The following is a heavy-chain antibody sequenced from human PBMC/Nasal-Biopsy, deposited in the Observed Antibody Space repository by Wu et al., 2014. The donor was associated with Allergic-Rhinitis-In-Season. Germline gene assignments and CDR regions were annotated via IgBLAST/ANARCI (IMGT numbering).Heavy chain of an antibody. V-gene: IGHV4-4*07. D-gene: IGHD2-15*01. Sequence: TLSLTCTVPGGSFSSYHCSWIRQPAGKGLEWIGRIYASGSTNYNPSLQSRVTLSLDTSKNQFSLNLNSVTAADTAVYYCARGSGGHGGLFGYWGQGTLVTVSS. J-gene: IGHJ4*02. CDR1: GGSFSSYH. CDR2: IYASGST. CDR3: ARGSGGHGGLFGY.